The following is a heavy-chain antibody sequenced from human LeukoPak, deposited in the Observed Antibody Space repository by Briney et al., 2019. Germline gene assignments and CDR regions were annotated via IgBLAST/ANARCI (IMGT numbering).Heavy chain of an antibody. CDR3: ARGPLGYCSSSSCHGPDY. D-gene: IGHD2-2*01. J-gene: IGHJ4*02. CDR1: GDSFSGFY. V-gene: IGHV4-34*01. Sequence: SGTLSLTCAVYGDSFSGFYWSWIRQPPGKGLEWIGEINHSGSTNYNPSLKSRVTISADTSKNQFSLRLSSVTAADTAVYYCARGPLGYCSSSSCHGPDYGGQGTLVTVSS. CDR2: INHSGST.